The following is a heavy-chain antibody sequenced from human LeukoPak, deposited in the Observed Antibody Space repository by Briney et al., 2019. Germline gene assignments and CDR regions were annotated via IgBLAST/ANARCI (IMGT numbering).Heavy chain of an antibody. CDR2: VYYSGST. J-gene: IGHJ4*02. Sequence: PSETLTLTCTVSGDFITAYYWSWIRQPPGKGLEWIGYVYYSGSTEYNPSLRSRVTISLEMSKHQFSLNLTSVTAADTAVYYCASNTGTVFDYWGQGALVTVSS. CDR1: GDFITAYY. D-gene: IGHD7-27*01. CDR3: ASNTGTVFDY. V-gene: IGHV4-59*01.